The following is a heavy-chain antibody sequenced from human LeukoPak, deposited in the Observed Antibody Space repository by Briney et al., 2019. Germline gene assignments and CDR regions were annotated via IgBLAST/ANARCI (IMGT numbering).Heavy chain of an antibody. V-gene: IGHV5-51*01. CDR1: GYTFTSYW. Sequence: ASVTVSCKASGYTFTSYWSGWVRQMPGKGLEWMGIIYPGDSDTKYSPSFQGRVTISPDKSISTAYLQCSSLKASDTAMYYCARQMGGYYDSSGYYDDAFDIWGQGTMVTVSS. CDR3: ARQMGGYYDSSGYYDDAFDI. D-gene: IGHD3-22*01. CDR2: IYPGDSDT. J-gene: IGHJ3*02.